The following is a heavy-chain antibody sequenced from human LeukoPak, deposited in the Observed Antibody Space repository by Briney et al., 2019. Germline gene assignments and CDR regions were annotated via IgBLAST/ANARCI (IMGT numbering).Heavy chain of an antibody. CDR1: GGSFSGYY. CDR2: INHSGST. D-gene: IGHD6-19*01. J-gene: IGHJ4*02. V-gene: IGHV4-34*01. Sequence: SETLSLTCAVYGGSFSGYYWSWLRQPPGKGLEGIGEINHSGSTNYNPSLKRRVTISVDTSKNQFSLKLSSVTAADTAVYYCARAIAVAAFGYWGQGTLVTVSS. CDR3: ARAIAVAAFGY.